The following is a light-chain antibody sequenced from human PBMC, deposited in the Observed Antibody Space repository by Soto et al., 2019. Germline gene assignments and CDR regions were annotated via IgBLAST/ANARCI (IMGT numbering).Light chain of an antibody. CDR1: QGITNY. J-gene: IGKJ3*01. CDR2: AAS. Sequence: DLQMTQSPSSLSASVGDRVTITCRASQGITNYLAWYQQKPGKVPKLLIYAASTLESGVPSRFSGSGSGTDFTLTISSLQPEDVATYYCQKYNGAPFTFGPGTRVESK. V-gene: IGKV1-27*01. CDR3: QKYNGAPFT.